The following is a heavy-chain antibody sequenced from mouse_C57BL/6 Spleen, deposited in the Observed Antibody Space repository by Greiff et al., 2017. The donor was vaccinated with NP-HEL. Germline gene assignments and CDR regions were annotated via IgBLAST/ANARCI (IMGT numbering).Heavy chain of an antibody. CDR2: INYDGSST. Sequence: EVKLVESEGGLVQPGSSMKLSCTASGFTFSDYYMAWVRQVPEKGLEWVANINYDGSSTYYLDSLKSRFIISRDNAKNILYLQMSSLKSDDTATYYCARDRDYYGSSYWYFDVWGTGTTVTVSS. V-gene: IGHV5-16*01. CDR1: GFTFSDYY. CDR3: ARDRDYYGSSYWYFDV. J-gene: IGHJ1*03. D-gene: IGHD1-1*01.